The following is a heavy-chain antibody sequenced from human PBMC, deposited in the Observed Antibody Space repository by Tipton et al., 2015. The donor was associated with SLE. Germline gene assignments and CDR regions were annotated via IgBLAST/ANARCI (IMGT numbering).Heavy chain of an antibody. J-gene: IGHJ4*02. CDR2: ISSSSSYT. D-gene: IGHD6-13*01. CDR1: GFTFSDYY. Sequence: LSLTCAASGFTFSDYYMSWIRQAPGKGLEWVSYISSSSSYTNYADSVKGRFTISRDNAKNSLYLQMNSLRAEDTAVYYCARGIAAAGTGDYWGQGTLVTVSS. V-gene: IGHV3-11*05. CDR3: ARGIAAAGTGDY.